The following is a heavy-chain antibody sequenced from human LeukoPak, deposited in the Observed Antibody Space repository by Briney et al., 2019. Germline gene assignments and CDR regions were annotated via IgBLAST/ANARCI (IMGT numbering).Heavy chain of an antibody. V-gene: IGHV3-21*01. CDR2: ISSSSSYI. J-gene: IGHJ4*02. Sequence: RGSLRLSCAASGFTFSSYSMNWVRQAPGKGLEWVSSISSSSSYIYYADSVKGRFTISRDNAKNSLYLQMNSLRAEDTAVYYCARDFLGGWLFDYWGQGTLVTVSS. CDR1: GFTFSSYS. D-gene: IGHD2/OR15-2a*01. CDR3: ARDFLGGWLFDY.